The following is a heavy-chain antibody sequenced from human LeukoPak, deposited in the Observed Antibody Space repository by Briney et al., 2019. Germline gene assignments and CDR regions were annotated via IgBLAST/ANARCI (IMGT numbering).Heavy chain of an antibody. J-gene: IGHJ4*02. CDR2: ISYDGSNK. CDR3: ARGGITGSSSSGAPGY. D-gene: IGHD6-6*01. Sequence: GRSLRLSCAASGFTFSSYAMHWARQAPGKGLEWVAVISYDGSNKYYADSVKGRFTISRDNSKNTLYLQMNSLRAEDTAVYYCARGGITGSSSSGAPGYWGQGTLVTVSS. CDR1: GFTFSSYA. V-gene: IGHV3-30-3*01.